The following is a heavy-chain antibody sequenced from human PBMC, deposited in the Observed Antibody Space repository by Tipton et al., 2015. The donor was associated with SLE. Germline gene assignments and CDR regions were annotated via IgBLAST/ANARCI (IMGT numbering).Heavy chain of an antibody. CDR3: AGDGLFSPYEHNDY. Sequence: VQLVQSGGGLVQPGGSLSLSCLASGFTFRSYWMTWVRQAPGKGLEWVGNIDQDGSDKTYVDSVRGRFTISRDNAKSSPFLQMNSLIAEDTAVYYCAGDGLFSPYEHNDYLGQGSLVAVSS. D-gene: IGHD3-10*01. J-gene: IGHJ4*02. CDR1: GFTFRSYW. V-gene: IGHV3-7*01. CDR2: IDQDGSDK.